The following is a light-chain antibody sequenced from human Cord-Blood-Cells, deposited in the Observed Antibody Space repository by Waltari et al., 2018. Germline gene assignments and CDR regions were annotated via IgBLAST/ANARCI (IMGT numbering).Light chain of an antibody. CDR1: SSDVVGYND. J-gene: IGLJ1*01. CDR2: DVS. CDR3: SSYTTSSTYV. V-gene: IGLV2-14*01. Sequence: QSALTQPASVSGSPGQSITISCTGTSSDVVGYNDVSWYQQHPGKAPKLMIYDVSKRPSGVSKRFSGSKSGNTASLTISGLQAEEEADYSCSSYTTSSTYVFGTGTNVTVI.